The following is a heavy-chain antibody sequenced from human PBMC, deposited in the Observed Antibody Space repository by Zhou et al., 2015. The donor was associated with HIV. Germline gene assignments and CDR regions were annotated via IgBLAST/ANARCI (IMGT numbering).Heavy chain of an antibody. CDR1: GYTFTGYY. D-gene: IGHD2-2*01. J-gene: IGHJ3*02. CDR2: INPNSGGT. V-gene: IGHV1-2*02. Sequence: QVQLVQSGAEVKKPGASVKVSCKASGYTFTGYYMHWVRQAPGQGLEWMGWINPNSGGTNYAQKFQGRVTITADESTSTAYMELSSLRSEDTAVYYCAREGWEYQLPLAHDAFDIWGQGTMVTVSS. CDR3: AREGWEYQLPLAHDAFDI.